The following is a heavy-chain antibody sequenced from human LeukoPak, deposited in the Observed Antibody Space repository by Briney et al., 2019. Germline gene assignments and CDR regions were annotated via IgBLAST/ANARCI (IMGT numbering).Heavy chain of an antibody. Sequence: GRSLRLSCAASGFTFSSYGMHWVRQAPGKGLEWVAVISYDGSNKYYADSVKGRFTISRDNSKNTLYLQMNSLRAEGTAVYYCAKIAAADVGDAFDIWGQGTMVTVSS. CDR1: GFTFSSYG. J-gene: IGHJ3*02. D-gene: IGHD6-13*01. CDR3: AKIAAADVGDAFDI. V-gene: IGHV3-30*18. CDR2: ISYDGSNK.